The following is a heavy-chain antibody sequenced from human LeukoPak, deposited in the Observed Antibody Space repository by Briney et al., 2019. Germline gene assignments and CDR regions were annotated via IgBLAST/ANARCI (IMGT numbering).Heavy chain of an antibody. CDR1: GYTFTSYG. Sequence: ASVKVSCKASGYTFTSYGISWVRQAPGQGLEWMGWISAYNGNTNYAQKLQGRVTMTTDTSTSTAYMELRSLRSDDTAVYYCARVDSPITMVRGVLITAFDYWGQGTLVTVSS. V-gene: IGHV1-18*01. CDR2: ISAYNGNT. CDR3: ARVDSPITMVRGVLITAFDY. J-gene: IGHJ4*02. D-gene: IGHD3-10*01.